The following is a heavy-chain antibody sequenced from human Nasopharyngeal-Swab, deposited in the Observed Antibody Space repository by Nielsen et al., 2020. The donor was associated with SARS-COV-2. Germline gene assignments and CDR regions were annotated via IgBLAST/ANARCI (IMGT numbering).Heavy chain of an antibody. CDR3: ARSVGSFYGQGAFDI. CDR2: IRSQIYGGAP. CDR1: GFTFGDYA. D-gene: IGHD1-26*01. J-gene: IGHJ3*02. Sequence: LKISCTTSGFTFGDYAMSWFRQAPGKGLEWVGFIRSQIYGGAPEYAASVKGRFTISRDGAESIAYLQMNSLETEDTGVYYCARSVGSFYGQGAFDIWGQGTMVTVSS. V-gene: IGHV3-49*01.